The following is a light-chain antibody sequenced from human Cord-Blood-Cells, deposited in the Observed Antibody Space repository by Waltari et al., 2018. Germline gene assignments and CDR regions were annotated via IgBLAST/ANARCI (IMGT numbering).Light chain of an antibody. V-gene: IGLV2-8*01. CDR2: EVS. CDR3: SSYAGSNNLV. CDR1: SSDVGGYNS. Sequence: QSALTQPPSASGSPGPSVPLPCTGTSSDVGGYNSVSWYQQHPGKAPKLMIYEVSKRPSGVPDRFSGSKSGNTASLTVSGLQAEDEADYYCSSYAGSNNLVFGGGTKLTVL. J-gene: IGLJ3*02.